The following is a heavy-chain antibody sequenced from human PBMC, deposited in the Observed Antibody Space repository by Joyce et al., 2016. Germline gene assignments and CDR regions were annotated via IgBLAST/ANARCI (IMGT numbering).Heavy chain of an antibody. V-gene: IGHV3-30*04. D-gene: IGHD1-14*01. Sequence: QVKLVESGGGVVQPGRSLRLSCAASGFTFSGHSMHGVGQAPGKGLDWVAIISYDGKNTYYGDSMKGRFTISRDNSKNTVYLQVDSLRTEDTAVYYCVRDGPKTTWDPGYYFDFWGQGTLVTVSS. CDR3: VRDGPKTTWDPGYYFDF. CDR2: ISYDGKNT. J-gene: IGHJ4*02. CDR1: GFTFSGHS.